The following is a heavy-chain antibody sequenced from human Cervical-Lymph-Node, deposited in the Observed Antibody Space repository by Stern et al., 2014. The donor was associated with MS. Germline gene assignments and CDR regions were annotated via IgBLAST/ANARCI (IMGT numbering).Heavy chain of an antibody. J-gene: IGHJ6*02. V-gene: IGHV4-59*01. CDR3: ARTFDCPYGMDV. Sequence: QVQLQESGPGLVKPSETLSLTCTVSGGSISSYYWSWIRQPPGKGLEWIGYMYYSGSTNYNPSLKSRVTLSVDTSMNQFSLKLSSVTAADTAVYYCARTFDCPYGMDVWGQGTTVTVSS. CDR1: GGSISSYY. D-gene: IGHD2-21*02. CDR2: MYYSGST.